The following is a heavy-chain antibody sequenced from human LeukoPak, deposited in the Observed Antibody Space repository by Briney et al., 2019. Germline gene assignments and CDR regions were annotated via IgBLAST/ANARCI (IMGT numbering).Heavy chain of an antibody. D-gene: IGHD3-22*01. CDR3: ARGYDSSAYYPFNY. CDR2: IYYSGST. Sequence: PSETLSLTCTVSGGSISSYYWSWIRQPPGKGLEWIGYIYYSGSTNYNPSLKSRVTISVDTSKNQFSLMLSSVTAADTAVYYCARGYDSSAYYPFNYWGQGTLVTVSS. V-gene: IGHV4-59*01. CDR1: GGSISSYY. J-gene: IGHJ4*02.